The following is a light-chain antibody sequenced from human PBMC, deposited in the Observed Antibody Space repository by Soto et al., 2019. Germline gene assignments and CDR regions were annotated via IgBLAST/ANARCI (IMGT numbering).Light chain of an antibody. Sequence: ETVLTQSPGTLYFSPGERATLSCRASQSVGNSHVAWYQQRHGLPPRLLIYGASNRATGIPDRFSGSGSGADFTLTISRLEPEDFAVYFCQQYGNSPPGTFGQGTRL. CDR2: GAS. CDR3: QQYGNSPPGT. CDR1: QSVGNSH. V-gene: IGKV3-20*01. J-gene: IGKJ5*01.